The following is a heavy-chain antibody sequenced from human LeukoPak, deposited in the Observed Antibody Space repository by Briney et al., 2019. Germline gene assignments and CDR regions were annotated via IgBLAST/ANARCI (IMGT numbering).Heavy chain of an antibody. CDR2: IKNDGSGT. CDR1: GFTFSSNG. J-gene: IGHJ4*02. V-gene: IGHV3-74*01. CDR3: ARDSGLYYGD. Sequence: GGSLRLSCAASGFTFSSNGMHWVRQAPGKGLVWVSRIKNDGSGTIYADSVKGRFTISRDNAKNTLYLQMNSLRAEDTAVYYCARDSGLYYGDWGQGTLVSVSS. D-gene: IGHD3-22*01.